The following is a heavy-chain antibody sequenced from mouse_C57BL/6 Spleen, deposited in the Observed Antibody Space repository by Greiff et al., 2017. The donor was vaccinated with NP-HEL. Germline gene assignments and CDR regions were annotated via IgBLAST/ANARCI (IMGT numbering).Heavy chain of an antibody. J-gene: IGHJ4*01. Sequence: VKLQESGPELVKPGASVKISCKASGYAFSSSWMNWVKQRPGKGLEWIGRIYPGDGDTNYNGKFKGKATLTADKSSSTAYMQLSSLTSEDSAVYFCARGGYDCAPLYAMDYWGQGTSVTVSS. V-gene: IGHV1-82*01. D-gene: IGHD2-4*01. CDR1: GYAFSSSW. CDR3: ARGGYDCAPLYAMDY. CDR2: IYPGDGDT.